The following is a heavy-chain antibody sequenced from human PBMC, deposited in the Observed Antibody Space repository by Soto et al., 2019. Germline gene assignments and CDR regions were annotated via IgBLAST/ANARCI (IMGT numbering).Heavy chain of an antibody. V-gene: IGHV4-31*03. Sequence: QVQLQESGPGLVKPSQTLSLTCTVSGGSISSGDYYWSWIRQHPGKGLEWIGYIYYSGSTYYNPSLKSRVTISVDTSKNQFSLKLTSVTAADTAVYYCATYGSGSYKPTTFDYWGQGTLVTVSS. CDR2: IYYSGST. CDR3: ATYGSGSYKPTTFDY. J-gene: IGHJ4*02. CDR1: GGSISSGDYY. D-gene: IGHD3-10*01.